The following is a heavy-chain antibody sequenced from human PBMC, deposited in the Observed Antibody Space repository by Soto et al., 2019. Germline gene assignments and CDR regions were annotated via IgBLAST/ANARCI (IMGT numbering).Heavy chain of an antibody. D-gene: IGHD3-9*01. Sequence: GGSLRLSCAASGFTFDDSGMNWVRQAPGKGLEWVSGIYANGGSTAYADSVKGRFTISRDNAKNSLYLQMNSLRAEDTALYYCARLGGTGYYSGSVYWGQGTLVTVSS. CDR3: ARLGGTGYYSGSVY. CDR1: GFTFDDSG. V-gene: IGHV3-20*04. CDR2: IYANGGST. J-gene: IGHJ4*02.